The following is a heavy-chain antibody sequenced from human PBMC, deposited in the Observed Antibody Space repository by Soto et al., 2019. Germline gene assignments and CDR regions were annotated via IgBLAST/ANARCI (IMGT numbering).Heavy chain of an antibody. CDR2: INSDGSST. Sequence: PGGSLRLSCAASGFTFSSYWMHWVRQAPGKGLVWVSRINSDGSSTSYADSVKGRFTISRDNAKNALYLQMNSLRAEDTAVYYCARSYCSGGSCWGDDAFGIWGQGTMVTVSS. CDR3: ARSYCSGGSCWGDDAFGI. V-gene: IGHV3-74*01. J-gene: IGHJ3*02. D-gene: IGHD2-15*01. CDR1: GFTFSSYW.